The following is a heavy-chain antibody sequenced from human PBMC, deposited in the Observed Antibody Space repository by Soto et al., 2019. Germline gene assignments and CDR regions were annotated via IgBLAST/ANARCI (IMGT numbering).Heavy chain of an antibody. J-gene: IGHJ4*02. V-gene: IGHV3-30*18. CDR1: GFNFSSYG. D-gene: IGHD3-22*01. CDR2: ISYEGSNK. Sequence: GGSLRLSCAASGFNFSSYGMHWVRQAPGKGLEWVAVISYEGSNKYYADSVKGRFTISRDNSKNTLYLQMNSLRAEDTAVYYCAKAQHYYDSSGYWTFDYWGQGTLVTVSS. CDR3: AKAQHYYDSSGYWTFDY.